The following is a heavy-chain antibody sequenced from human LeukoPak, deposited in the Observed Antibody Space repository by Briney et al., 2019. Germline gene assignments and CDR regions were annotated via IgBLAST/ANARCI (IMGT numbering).Heavy chain of an antibody. V-gene: IGHV1-69*04. CDR3: ARDRSFSSGDTGS. CDR1: GGTFSSYA. CDR2: IIPILGIA. D-gene: IGHD6-19*01. Sequence: SVKVSCKASGGTFSSYAISWVRQAPGQGLEWMGRIIPILGIANHAQKFQGRVTITADKSTSTAYMELSSLRSEDTAVYYCARDRSFSSGDTGSWGQGTLVTVSS. J-gene: IGHJ5*02.